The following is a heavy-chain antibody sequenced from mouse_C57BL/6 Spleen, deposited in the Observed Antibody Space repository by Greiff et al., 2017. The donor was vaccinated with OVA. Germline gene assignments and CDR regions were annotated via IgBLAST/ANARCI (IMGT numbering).Heavy chain of an antibody. CDR1: GFTFSSYA. V-gene: IGHV5-9-1*02. CDR2: ISSGGDYI. CDR3: TRDGGNFPMDY. D-gene: IGHD2-1*01. J-gene: IGHJ4*01. Sequence: EVKVVESGEGLVKPGGSLKLSCAASGFTFSSYAMSWVRQTPEKRLEWVAYISSGGDYIYYADTVKGRFTISRDNARNTLYLQMSSLKSEDTAMYYCTRDGGNFPMDYWGQGTSVTVSS.